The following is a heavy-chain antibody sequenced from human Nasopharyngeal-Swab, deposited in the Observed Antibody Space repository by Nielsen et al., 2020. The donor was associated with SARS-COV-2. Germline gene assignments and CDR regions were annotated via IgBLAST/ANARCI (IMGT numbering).Heavy chain of an antibody. CDR2: ISYDGSNK. Sequence: WIRQPPGKGLEWVAVISYDGSNKYYADSVKGRFTISRDNSKNTLYLQMNGLRAEDTAVYYCARHRFGIAVADSDYWGQGTLVTVSS. J-gene: IGHJ4*02. V-gene: IGHV3-30-3*01. D-gene: IGHD6-19*01. CDR3: ARHRFGIAVADSDY.